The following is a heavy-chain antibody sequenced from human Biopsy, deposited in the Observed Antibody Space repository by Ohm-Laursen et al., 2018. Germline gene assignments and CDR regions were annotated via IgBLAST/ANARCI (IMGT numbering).Heavy chain of an antibody. J-gene: IGHJ4*02. CDR2: IYYSGTT. Sequence: GTLSLTCIVSGGSISSYYWNWIRQPPGKGLEWIGYIYYSGTTDYSPSLKSRVTISIDKSKNQFFLKLSSVTAEDTAVYYCARDDAVTVIRGLYYWGQGALITVSS. CDR1: GGSISSYY. V-gene: IGHV4-59*01. CDR3: ARDDAVTVIRGLYY. D-gene: IGHD2-21*02.